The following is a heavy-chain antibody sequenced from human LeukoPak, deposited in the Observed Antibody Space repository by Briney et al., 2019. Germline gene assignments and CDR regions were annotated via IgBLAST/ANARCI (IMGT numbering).Heavy chain of an antibody. CDR1: GGSFSGYY. CDR3: ARSLGSRGYSYGYWFFLDI. J-gene: IGHJ3*02. Sequence: SETLSLTCAVYGGSFSGYYWSWIRQPPGKGLEWIGEINHSGSTNYNPSLKSRVTISVDTSKNQFSLKLSSVTAADTAVYYCARSLGSRGYSYGYWFFLDIWGQGTMVTVSS. D-gene: IGHD5-18*01. CDR2: INHSGST. V-gene: IGHV4-34*01.